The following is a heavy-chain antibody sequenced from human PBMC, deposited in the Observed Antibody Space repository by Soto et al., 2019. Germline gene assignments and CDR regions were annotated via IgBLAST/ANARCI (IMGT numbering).Heavy chain of an antibody. CDR2: IYYTGTT. CDR3: GRCVSSFGSNHFDS. J-gene: IGHJ4*02. CDR1: GTSIRGYY. V-gene: IGHV4-59*01. Sequence: SETLSLTCSASGTSIRGYYWTWIRQPPGKGLEWIGYIYYTGTTKYNASLKSRVTIIVENTKNHFSLMLNSVTTADTAVDYCGRCVSSFGSNHFDSWGQGALVTVSS. D-gene: IGHD3-10*01.